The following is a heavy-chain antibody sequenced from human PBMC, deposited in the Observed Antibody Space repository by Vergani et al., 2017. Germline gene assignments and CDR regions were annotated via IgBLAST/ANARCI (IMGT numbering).Heavy chain of an antibody. V-gene: IGHV1-2*02. J-gene: IGHJ6*03. CDR1: GYTFTGYY. D-gene: IGHD2-2*02. CDR3: ARGGYCSSTSCYNLNYYYYYMDV. CDR2: INPNSGGT. Sequence: QVQLVQSGAEVKKPGASVKVSCKASGYTFTGYYMHWVRQAPGQGLEWMGWINPNSGGTNYAQKFQGRVTMTRDTSISTAYMELSRLRSEDTAVYYCARGGYCSSTSCYNLNYYYYYMDVWGKGTTVTVSS.